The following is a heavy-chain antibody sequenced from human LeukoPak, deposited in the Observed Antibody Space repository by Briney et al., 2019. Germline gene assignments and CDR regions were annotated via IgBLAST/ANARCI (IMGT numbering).Heavy chain of an antibody. CDR2: ISWNSDSI. CDR3: AKVMITFGGVRYGMDV. J-gene: IGHJ6*02. D-gene: IGHD3-16*01. Sequence: PGRSLRLSCAASGFTFDDYAMHWVRQVPGKSLEWVSGISWNSDSIGYADSVKGRFTISRDNAKNSLYLQMNSLRAEDTALYYCAKVMITFGGVRYGMDVWGQGTTVTVSS. CDR1: GFTFDDYA. V-gene: IGHV3-9*01.